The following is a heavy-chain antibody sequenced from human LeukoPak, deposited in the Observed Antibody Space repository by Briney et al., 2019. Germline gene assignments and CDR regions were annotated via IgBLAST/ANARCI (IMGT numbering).Heavy chain of an antibody. CDR3: ARDVYYDILAGYYYYYGMDV. CDR2: ISSSRSTI. J-gene: IGHJ6*02. D-gene: IGHD3-9*01. Sequence: GWSLRLSCASSLFTFPNYQMHGLRQPPAKGLEWVSYISSSRSTIYYTDSVKGRFTISRDKAKNSLYLQMNSLRAEDTAVYYCARDVYYDILAGYYYYYGMDVWGQGTTVTVSS. V-gene: IGHV3-48*03. CDR1: LFTFPNYQ.